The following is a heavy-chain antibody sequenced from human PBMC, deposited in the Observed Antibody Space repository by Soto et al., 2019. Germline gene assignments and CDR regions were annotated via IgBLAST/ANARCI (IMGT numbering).Heavy chain of an antibody. D-gene: IGHD3-16*01. V-gene: IGHV3-13*01. CDR3: ARPRLGGYFFDY. Sequence: GGSLRLSCAASGFTFSNYWMHWVRQAPGKGLVWVSAIGSGGDTYYADSVKGRFTISRENAKNSLYLQLDSMIAGDMGVYYCARPRLGGYFFDYWGRGSLVTVSS. CDR1: GFTFSNYW. J-gene: IGHJ4*02. CDR2: IGSGGDT.